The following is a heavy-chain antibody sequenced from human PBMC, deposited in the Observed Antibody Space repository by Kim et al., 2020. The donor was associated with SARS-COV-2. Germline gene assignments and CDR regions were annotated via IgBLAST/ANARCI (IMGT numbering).Heavy chain of an antibody. D-gene: IGHD6-13*01. CDR3: ARGGAAAGTNLDY. V-gene: IGHV4-38-2*02. Sequence: SETLSLTCTVSGYSISSGYYWGWIRQPPGKGLEWIGSIYHSGGTYYNPSLKSRVTISVDTSKNQFSLKLSSVTAADTAVYYCARGGAAAGTNLDYWGQGTLVTVSS. CDR1: GYSISSGYY. J-gene: IGHJ4*02. CDR2: IYHSGGT.